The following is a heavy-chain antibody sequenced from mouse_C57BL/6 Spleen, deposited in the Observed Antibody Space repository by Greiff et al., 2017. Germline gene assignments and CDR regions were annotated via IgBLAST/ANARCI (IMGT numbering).Heavy chain of an antibody. Sequence: VQLQQPGAELVRPGSSVKLSCKASGYTFTSYWMHWVKQRPIQGLEWIGNIDPSDSETHYNQKFKDKATLTVDKSSSTAYMQLSSLTSEDSAVYYCARGANWDVDWFAYWGQGTLVTVSA. CDR3: ARGANWDVDWFAY. CDR2: IDPSDSET. CDR1: GYTFTSYW. V-gene: IGHV1-52*01. J-gene: IGHJ3*01. D-gene: IGHD4-1*01.